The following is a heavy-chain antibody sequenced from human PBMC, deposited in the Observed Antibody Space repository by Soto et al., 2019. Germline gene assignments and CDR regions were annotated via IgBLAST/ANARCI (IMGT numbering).Heavy chain of an antibody. CDR3: ARIISQPTVTNRYYFDS. D-gene: IGHD4-17*01. J-gene: IGHJ4*02. V-gene: IGHV3-7*01. CDR2: IKQDGSEK. CDR1: GFTFSTYW. Sequence: GGSLRLSCSASGFTFSTYWMSWFRQAPGKGLEWVANIKQDGSEKYYVDSVKGRFSISRDNAKNSLFLQMNSLRAEDTAIYYCARIISQPTVTNRYYFDSWGQGALDTVSS.